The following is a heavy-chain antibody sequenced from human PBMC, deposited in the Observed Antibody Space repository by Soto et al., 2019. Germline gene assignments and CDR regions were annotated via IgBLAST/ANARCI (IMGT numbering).Heavy chain of an antibody. CDR2: IYYTGST. Sequence: PSETLSLTCTVSGGSISSTDYYWGWIRQPPGKGLEWLGSIYYTGSTFYNPSLKRRATISMDTSKNQFSLRLSSVTAADTAVYYCAILVVHCLRDSCAGSYLYGLDVWGQGTTVT. CDR1: GGSISSTDYY. CDR3: AILVVHCLRDSCAGSYLYGLDV. V-gene: IGHV4-39*01. J-gene: IGHJ6*02. D-gene: IGHD3-16*02.